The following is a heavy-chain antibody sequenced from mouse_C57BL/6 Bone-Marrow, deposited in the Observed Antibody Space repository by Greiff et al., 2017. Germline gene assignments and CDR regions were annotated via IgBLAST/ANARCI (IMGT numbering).Heavy chain of an antibody. CDR2: IYPGDGDT. CDR1: GYAFSSSW. CDR3: ARERGNGYYVRAMDY. V-gene: IGHV1-82*01. D-gene: IGHD2-3*01. Sequence: VQLQESGPELVKPGASVKISCKASGYAFSSSWMNWVKQRPGKGLEWIGRIYPGDGDTNYNGKFKGKATLTADKSSSTAYMQLSSLTSEDSAVYFCARERGNGYYVRAMDYWGQGTSVTVSS. J-gene: IGHJ4*01.